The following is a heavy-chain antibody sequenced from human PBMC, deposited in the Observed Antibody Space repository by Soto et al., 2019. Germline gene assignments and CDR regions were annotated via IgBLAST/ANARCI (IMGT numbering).Heavy chain of an antibody. D-gene: IGHD3-10*01. J-gene: IGHJ4*02. CDR3: AKPHYGSGSGGYDS. Sequence: EVQLLESGGGLVQPGGSLRLSCVVSGFTFSSYAMNWVRQAPGKGLEWVSAISGSGGSTYYADSVKGRFTISRDNSKNTLYLQMNSLRAEDTAVYYCAKPHYGSGSGGYDSWGQGTLVTVSS. CDR2: ISGSGGST. CDR1: GFTFSSYA. V-gene: IGHV3-23*01.